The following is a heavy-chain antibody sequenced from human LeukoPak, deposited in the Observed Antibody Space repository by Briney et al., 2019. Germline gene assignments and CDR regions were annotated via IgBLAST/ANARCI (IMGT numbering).Heavy chain of an antibody. CDR1: GGTFSSDA. CDR2: IIPIFGTA. CDR3: ARDWPPSGYYFDY. Sequence: SVKVSCKVSGGTFSSDAISWLRQAPGQGLEWMGGIIPIFGTANYAQKFQGRVTITADESTSTAYMELSSLRSEDTAVYYCARDWPPSGYYFDYWGQGTLVTVSS. J-gene: IGHJ4*02. V-gene: IGHV1-69*13. D-gene: IGHD1-26*01.